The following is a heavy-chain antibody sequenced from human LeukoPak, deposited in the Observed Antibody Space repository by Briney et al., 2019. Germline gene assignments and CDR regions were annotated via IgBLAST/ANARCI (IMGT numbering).Heavy chain of an antibody. CDR2: ISGSGGST. V-gene: IGHV3-23*01. CDR1: GFTFSSYA. Sequence: GGSLRLSCAASGFTFSSYAMSWVRQAPGKGLEWVSAISGSGGSTYYADSVKGRFAISRDNSKNTLYLQMNSLRAEDTAVYYCAKEFGHYYDSSGYYYDYWDQGTLVTVSS. CDR3: AKEFGHYYDSSGYYYDY. D-gene: IGHD3-22*01. J-gene: IGHJ4*02.